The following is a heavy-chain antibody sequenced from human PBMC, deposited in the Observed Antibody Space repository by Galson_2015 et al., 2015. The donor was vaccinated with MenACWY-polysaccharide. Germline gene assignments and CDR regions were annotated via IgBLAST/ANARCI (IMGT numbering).Heavy chain of an antibody. CDR2: SGSGGGL. CDR1: GFSFSANG. D-gene: IGHD6-13*01. J-gene: IGHJ4*02. CDR3: AKVGPRSSWTMGIDY. V-gene: IGHV3-23*01. Sequence: SLRLSCAASGFSFSANGMSWVRQAPGRGVEWVSGSGSGGGLYYADSVKGRFTVSRDNSKNTLYLQMNNLRAEDTAVYYCAKVGPRSSWTMGIDYWGQGTLVTVSS.